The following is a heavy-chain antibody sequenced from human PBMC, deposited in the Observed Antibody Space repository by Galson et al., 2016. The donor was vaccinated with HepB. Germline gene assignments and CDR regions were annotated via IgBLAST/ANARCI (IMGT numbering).Heavy chain of an antibody. J-gene: IGHJ4*02. D-gene: IGHD4-23*01. CDR3: AGGKLASGWGY. V-gene: IGHV4-4*02. CDR2: IYHTGTT. Sequence: ETLSLTCAVSGDSISRDTWWSCIRQPPGKGLEWIGEIYHTGTTNYNPSLKSRVTMSLDRSKNQFSLMVTSVTAADTALYYCAGGKLASGWGYWGQGTLVTVSS. CDR1: GDSISRDTW.